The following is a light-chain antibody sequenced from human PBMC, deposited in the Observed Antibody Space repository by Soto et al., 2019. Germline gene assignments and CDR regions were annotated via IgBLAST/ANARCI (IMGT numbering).Light chain of an antibody. CDR3: QHYNSYSEA. CDR1: QGVSSN. Sequence: TRSPGTLSVSPVERATLSCRASQGVSSNLAWYQQKPGQAPRLLIYGASTRATGIPARFSGSGSGTEFTLTISSLQPDDFATYYCQHYNSYSEAFGQGTKV. CDR2: GAS. V-gene: IGKV3-15*01. J-gene: IGKJ1*01.